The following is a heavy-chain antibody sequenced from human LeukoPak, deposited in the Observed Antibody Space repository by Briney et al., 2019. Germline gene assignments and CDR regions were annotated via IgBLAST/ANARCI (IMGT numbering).Heavy chain of an antibody. V-gene: IGHV3-7*01. CDR3: AREFRTSKDAFVI. J-gene: IGHJ3*02. CDR1: GFTFSSYW. CDR2: IKPDGSGK. Sequence: GGSLRLSCAASGFTFSSYWMSWVRRAPGKGLEWVANIKPDGSGKYYLDSVKGRFTTSRDNSKNSLHLQMNSLRAEDTAVYYCAREFRTSKDAFVIWGQGTMVTVSS. D-gene: IGHD1-14*01.